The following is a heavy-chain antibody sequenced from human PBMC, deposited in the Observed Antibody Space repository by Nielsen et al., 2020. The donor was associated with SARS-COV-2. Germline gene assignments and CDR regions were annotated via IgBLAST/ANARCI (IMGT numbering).Heavy chain of an antibody. CDR2: IYNSGST. V-gene: IGHV4-30-4*01. CDR3: VRVELLPEGVHWFDP. CDR1: GGSITSGDYF. J-gene: IGHJ5*02. Sequence: LRLSCTVSGGSITSGDYFWSWIRQPPGKGLEWIGYIYNSGSTSYNPSLKSRLTISVDTSKNQFSLKLSSVTAADTAVYYCVRVELLPEGVHWFDPWGQGTLVTVSS. D-gene: IGHD1-26*01.